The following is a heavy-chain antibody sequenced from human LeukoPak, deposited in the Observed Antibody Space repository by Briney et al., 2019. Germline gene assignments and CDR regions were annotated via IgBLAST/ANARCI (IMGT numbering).Heavy chain of an antibody. J-gene: IGHJ5*02. Sequence: SETLSLTCTVSGGSISSYYWSWIRQPPGKGLEWIGYTYYSGSTNYNPSLKRRVTISVDTSKNQFSLKLSSVTAADTAVYYCARGGGYCSGGSCYRWFDPWDQGTLVTVSS. D-gene: IGHD2-15*01. CDR1: GGSISSYY. CDR3: ARGGGYCSGGSCYRWFDP. V-gene: IGHV4-59*01. CDR2: TYYSGST.